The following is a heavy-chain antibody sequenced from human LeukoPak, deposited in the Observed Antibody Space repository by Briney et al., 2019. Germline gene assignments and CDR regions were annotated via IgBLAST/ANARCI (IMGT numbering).Heavy chain of an antibody. CDR3: ADAYSSGWSH. D-gene: IGHD6-19*01. J-gene: IGHJ4*02. Sequence: SETLSLTCTVSGGSISSSSYYWGWIRQPPGKGLEWIGSIYYSGSTYYNPSLKSRVTISVDTSKNQFSLKLSSVTAADTAVYYCADAYSSGWSHWGQGTLVTVSS. CDR2: IYYSGST. V-gene: IGHV4-39*07. CDR1: GGSISSSSYY.